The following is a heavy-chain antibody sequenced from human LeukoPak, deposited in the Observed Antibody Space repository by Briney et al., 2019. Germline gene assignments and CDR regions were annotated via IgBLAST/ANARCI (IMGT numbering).Heavy chain of an antibody. Sequence: GGSLRLSCEASQFTFSRFAMSWIRQAPGTGLEWVSTLSGSGTATYYADSVKGRFTTSRDNSKDSLYLQMDNLRADDTAVYYCAKHLGSHSFLFYYMDVWGTGTSVIVSS. CDR1: QFTFSRFA. D-gene: IGHD2-21*01. V-gene: IGHV3-23*01. J-gene: IGHJ6*03. CDR3: AKHLGSHSFLFYYMDV. CDR2: LSGSGTAT.